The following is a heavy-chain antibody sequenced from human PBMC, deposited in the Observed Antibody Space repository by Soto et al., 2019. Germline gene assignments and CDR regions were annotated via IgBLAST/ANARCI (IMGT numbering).Heavy chain of an antibody. D-gene: IGHD1-1*01. CDR1: CGSITSSSYY. J-gene: IGHJ6*02. CDR2: IYYSRST. V-gene: IGHV4-39*01. CDR3: ASGGGAGTTNYYYYYGMDV. Sequence: SETQSPTCTVSCGSITSSSYYWGWIRRPPGKGLDWIGIIYYSRSTYYNPSLKSPVTISVATSENQFSLEPSSVTTASLAVYCCASGGGAGTTNYYYYYGMDVWGQGTTVTVSS.